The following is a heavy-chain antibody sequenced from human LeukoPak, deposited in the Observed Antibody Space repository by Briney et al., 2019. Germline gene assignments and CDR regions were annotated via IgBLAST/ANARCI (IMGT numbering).Heavy chain of an antibody. V-gene: IGHV1-2*02. CDR1: GYTFTGYY. CDR3: ARARSDFWNTYYEY. Sequence: ASVKVSCKASGYTFTGYYIHWVRQAPGQGLEWMGWINPNTGDTNYAQSFQGRFTMTRDTSISTAYMELSRLRSDDTAVYYCARARSDFWNTYYEYWGQGTLVTVSS. CDR2: INPNTGDT. D-gene: IGHD3-3*01. J-gene: IGHJ4*02.